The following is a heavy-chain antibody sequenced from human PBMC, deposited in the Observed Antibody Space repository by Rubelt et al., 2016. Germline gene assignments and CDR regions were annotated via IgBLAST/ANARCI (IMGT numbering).Heavy chain of an antibody. CDR2: INHSGST. V-gene: IGHV4-34*01. CDR1: GGSFSGYY. Sequence: QVQLQESGPGLVKPSETLSLTCAVYGGSFSGYYWSWIRQPPGKGLEWIGEINHSGSTNYNPSLKSRVTISVDTSKNQFSLKLSSVTAADTAVYYCAEKGYSYVSFDYWGQGTLVTVSS. D-gene: IGHD5-18*01. CDR3: AEKGYSYVSFDY. J-gene: IGHJ4*02.